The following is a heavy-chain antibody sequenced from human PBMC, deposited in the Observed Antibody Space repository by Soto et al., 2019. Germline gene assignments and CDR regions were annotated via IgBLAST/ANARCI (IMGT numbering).Heavy chain of an antibody. CDR3: TRGVSSSCSN. CDR2: ISFDGSRT. D-gene: IGHD2-8*01. J-gene: IGHJ4*02. V-gene: IGHV3-74*01. CDR1: GFTFSSYW. Sequence: EVQLVESGGDLVQPGGSLRLSCAASGFTFSSYWMHWVRQAPGKGLVWVSGISFDGSRTNYADSVKGRFTISRTNAKNILYMQMNSLRAEYTAVYFWTRGVSSSCSNWGQGTLVTVSS.